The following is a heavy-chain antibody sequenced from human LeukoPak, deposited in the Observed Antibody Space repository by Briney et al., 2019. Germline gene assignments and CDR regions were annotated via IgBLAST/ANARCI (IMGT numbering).Heavy chain of an antibody. CDR1: GSTFSSYG. Sequence: PGGSLRLSCAASGSTFSSYGMHWVRQAPGKGLEWVAVISYDGSNKYYADSVKGRFTISRDNSKNTLYLQMNSLRAEDTAVYYCAKGHDGILYAFDIWGQGTMVTVSS. CDR2: ISYDGSNK. D-gene: IGHD2/OR15-2a*01. CDR3: AKGHDGILYAFDI. J-gene: IGHJ3*02. V-gene: IGHV3-30*18.